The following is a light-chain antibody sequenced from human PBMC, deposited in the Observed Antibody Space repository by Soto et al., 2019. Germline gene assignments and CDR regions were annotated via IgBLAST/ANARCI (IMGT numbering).Light chain of an antibody. CDR3: QQYNNWPET. Sequence: EIVMTQSPSTLSVSTGERATLSCRASPSVSSNLAWYQQKPGQAPRLLIYGASTRATGIPARFSGSGSGTESTLTISSLQSEDFAVYYCQQYNNWPETFGQGTKVDIK. J-gene: IGKJ1*01. CDR1: PSVSSN. CDR2: GAS. V-gene: IGKV3-15*01.